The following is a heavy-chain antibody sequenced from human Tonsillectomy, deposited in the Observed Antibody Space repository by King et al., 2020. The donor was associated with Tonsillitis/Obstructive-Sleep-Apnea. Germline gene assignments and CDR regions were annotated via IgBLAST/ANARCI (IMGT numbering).Heavy chain of an antibody. J-gene: IGHJ3*02. CDR2: INHSGST. V-gene: IGHV4-34*01. CDR3: AREVVVPAVRGDGFDI. D-gene: IGHD2-2*01. CDR1: GGSFSGYY. Sequence: VQLQQWGAGLLKPSETLSLTCAVYGGSFSGYYWSWIRQPPGKGLEWVGEINHSGSTNYNPSLKSRVTISLDTSKNQFSLKLSSVTAADTAVYYCAREVVVPAVRGDGFDIWGQGTMVTVSS.